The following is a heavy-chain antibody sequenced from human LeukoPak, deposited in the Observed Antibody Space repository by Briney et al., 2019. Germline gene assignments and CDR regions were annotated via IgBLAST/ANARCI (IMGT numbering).Heavy chain of an antibody. V-gene: IGHV4-38-2*02. CDR3: ARVQQNNWFDP. Sequence: PSETLSLTCSVSGYSISSGYSWGWIRQPPGKKLEWIGSIYHSGNTYYNPSLKSRATISIDTSKNQFSLKLSSVTAADTAVYYCARVQQNNWFDPWGQGTLVTVSS. CDR2: IYHSGNT. CDR1: GYSISSGYS. D-gene: IGHD6-13*01. J-gene: IGHJ5*02.